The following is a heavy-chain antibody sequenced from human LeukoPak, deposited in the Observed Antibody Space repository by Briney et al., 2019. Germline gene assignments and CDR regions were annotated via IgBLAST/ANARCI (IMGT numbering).Heavy chain of an antibody. D-gene: IGHD3-10*01. Sequence: SETLSLTCTVSGGSISSGGYYWSWIRQPPGKGLEWIGYIYLSGSTYYNPSLKSRVTISVDRSKNQFSLKLSSVTAADTAVYYCARTYYYGSGSDYWGQGTLVTVSS. J-gene: IGHJ4*02. CDR3: ARTYYYGSGSDY. V-gene: IGHV4-30-2*01. CDR1: GGSISSGGYY. CDR2: IYLSGST.